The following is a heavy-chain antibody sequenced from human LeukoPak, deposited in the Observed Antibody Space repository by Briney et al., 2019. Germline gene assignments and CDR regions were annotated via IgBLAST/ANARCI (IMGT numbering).Heavy chain of an antibody. CDR2: INHSGST. D-gene: IGHD2-15*01. J-gene: IGHJ4*02. CDR1: GGSFSTYY. Sequence: SETLSLTCTVSGGSFSTYYWSWIRQPPGKGLEWIGEINHSGSTNYNPSLKSRVTISVDTSKNQFSLKLSSVTAADTAVYYCARGVRLGYCSGGSCLPIDYWGQGTLVTVSS. CDR3: ARGVRLGYCSGGSCLPIDY. V-gene: IGHV4-34*01.